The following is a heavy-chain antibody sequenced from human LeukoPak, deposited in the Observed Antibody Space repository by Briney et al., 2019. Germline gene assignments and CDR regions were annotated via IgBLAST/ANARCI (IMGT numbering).Heavy chain of an antibody. CDR1: GGSVSSGSYY. J-gene: IGHJ5*02. CDR3: ARVSNWFDP. V-gene: IGHV4-61*01. Sequence: SETLSLTCTVSGGSVSSGSYYWGWIRQPPGKGLEWIGYIYYSGSTNYNPSLKSRVTISVDTSKNQFSLKLSSVTAADTAVYYCARVSNWFDPWGQGTLVTVSS. CDR2: IYYSGST.